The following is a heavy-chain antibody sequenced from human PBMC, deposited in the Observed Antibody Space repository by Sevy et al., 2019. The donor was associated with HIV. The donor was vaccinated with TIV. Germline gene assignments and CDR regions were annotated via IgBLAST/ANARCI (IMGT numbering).Heavy chain of an antibody. Sequence: GGTLRLSCAASGFTVSSNYMSWVRQAPGKGLEWVSVIYSCGSTYYADSVNGRFTISRENSKNKLYLQLNSLTAVDTAVYYGAEGAECNNGLGKGFEYWGLGTKVTVSS. J-gene: IGHJ4*03. CDR3: AEGAECNNGLGKGFEY. D-gene: IGHD2-8*01. CDR2: IYSCGST. V-gene: IGHV3-66*03. CDR1: GFTVSSNY.